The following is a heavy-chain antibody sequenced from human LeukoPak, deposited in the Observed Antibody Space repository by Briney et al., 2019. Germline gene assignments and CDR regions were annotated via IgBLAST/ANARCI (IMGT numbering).Heavy chain of an antibody. CDR2: ISTNGGDT. Sequence: GGSLRLSCAASGFTFSSYAMRWVRQAPGKGLEFVSAISTNGGDTYYANSVKGRFTISRDNSKNTLYLQMGSLRAEDMAVYYCARDPGGVSDAFDIWGQGTMVTVSS. V-gene: IGHV3-64*01. CDR3: ARDPGGVSDAFDI. D-gene: IGHD3-16*01. CDR1: GFTFSSYA. J-gene: IGHJ3*02.